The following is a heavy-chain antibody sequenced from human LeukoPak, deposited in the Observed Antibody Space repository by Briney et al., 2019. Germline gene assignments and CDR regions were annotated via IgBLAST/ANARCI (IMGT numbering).Heavy chain of an antibody. CDR2: ISTSTSYI. D-gene: IGHD3-3*01. CDR1: GFTFSSFS. J-gene: IGHJ4*02. Sequence: GESLRLSCAVSGFTFSSFSMNWVRQAPGKGLEWVSSISTSTSYIYHPDSLKGRFTISRDNTKNLLFLQMNSLRAEDTAVYYCARDGLTITMFGVAIIRNFDYWGQGTLVTVSS. CDR3: ARDGLTITMFGVAIIRNFDY. V-gene: IGHV3-21*01.